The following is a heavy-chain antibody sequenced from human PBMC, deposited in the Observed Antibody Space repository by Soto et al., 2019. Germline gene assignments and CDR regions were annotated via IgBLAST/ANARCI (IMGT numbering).Heavy chain of an antibody. CDR2: INPNSGGT. CDR1: GYTFTGYY. V-gene: IGHV1-2*04. Sequence: QVQLVQSGAEVKKPGASVKVSCKASGYTFTGYYMHWVRQAPGQGLEWMGWINPNSGGTNYAQKFQDCGTMTRDTSISTAYMELSRLRSADTAVYYCATASGYYPYGMDVWGQGTTVTVSS. J-gene: IGHJ6*02. CDR3: ATASGYYPYGMDV. D-gene: IGHD3-3*01.